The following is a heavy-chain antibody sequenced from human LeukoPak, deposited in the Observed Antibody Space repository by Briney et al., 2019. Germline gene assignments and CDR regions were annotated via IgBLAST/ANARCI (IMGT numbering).Heavy chain of an antibody. J-gene: IGHJ4*02. CDR1: GGTFSSYA. CDR3: ARGGNYYDSSGYFDY. V-gene: IGHV1-69*05. Sequence: SVKVSCKASGGTFSSYAISWVRQAPGQGLEWMGRIIPIFGTANYAQKFQGRVTITTDESTSTAYMELSSLRSEDTAVYYCARGGNYYDSSGYFDYWGQGTLVTVSS. D-gene: IGHD3-22*01. CDR2: IIPIFGTA.